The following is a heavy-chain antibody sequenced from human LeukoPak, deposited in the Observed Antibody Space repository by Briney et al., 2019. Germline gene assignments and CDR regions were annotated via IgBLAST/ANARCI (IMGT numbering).Heavy chain of an antibody. J-gene: IGHJ5*02. CDR3: ARDVTYHGGDWFDP. D-gene: IGHD4-23*01. CDR2: ITGSSSYI. Sequence: GGSLRLSCAASGFSFRSYSMDWVRQAPGKGLEWVSSITGSSSYISYADSVKGRFTISRDNAENSLFLQMNSLRPEDTAVYYCARDVTYHGGDWFDPWGQGTLVTVSS. V-gene: IGHV3-21*01. CDR1: GFSFRSYS.